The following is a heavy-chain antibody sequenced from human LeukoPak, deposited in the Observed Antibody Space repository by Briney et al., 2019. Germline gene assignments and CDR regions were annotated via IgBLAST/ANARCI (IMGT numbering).Heavy chain of an antibody. V-gene: IGHV3-23*01. CDR3: AKGNYDPFDF. Sequence: PGGSLRLSCAASGFTFSSYSMNWVRQAPGKGLEWVSGISGSGVSSYYADSVKGRFTISRDNSKNTLYLQMNSLRAEDTALYYCAKGNYDPFDFWGQGTLVTVSS. CDR1: GFTFSSYS. D-gene: IGHD3-22*01. J-gene: IGHJ4*02. CDR2: ISGSGVSS.